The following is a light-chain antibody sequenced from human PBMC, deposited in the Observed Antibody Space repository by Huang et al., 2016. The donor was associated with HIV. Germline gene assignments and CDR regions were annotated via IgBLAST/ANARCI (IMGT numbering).Light chain of an antibody. CDR3: QQYYNWPKT. CDR1: QSVSSS. Sequence: EIVMTQSPATLSVSPGERATLSCRASQSVSSSLVWYQQKPGQAPRLRIYGASTRATSIPARFSGSGSGTEFTLTISSLQSEDFAVYYCQQYYNWPKTFGQGTKVEIK. V-gene: IGKV3-15*01. CDR2: GAS. J-gene: IGKJ1*01.